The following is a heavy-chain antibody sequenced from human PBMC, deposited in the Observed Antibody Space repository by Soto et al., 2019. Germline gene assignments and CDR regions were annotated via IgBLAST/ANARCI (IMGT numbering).Heavy chain of an antibody. V-gene: IGHV1-18*01. CDR1: GGTFSSYT. CDR2: ISAYNGNT. D-gene: IGHD3-3*01. Sequence: GASVKVSCKASGGTFSSYTISWVRQAPGQGLEWMGWISAYNGNTNYAQKLQGRVTMTTDTSTSTAYMELRSLRSDDTAVYYCARAPPRITIFGGGDYWGQRTLVTVSS. J-gene: IGHJ4*02. CDR3: ARAPPRITIFGGGDY.